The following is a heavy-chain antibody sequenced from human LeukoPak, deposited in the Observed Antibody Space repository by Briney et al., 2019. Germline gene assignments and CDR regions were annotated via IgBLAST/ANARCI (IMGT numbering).Heavy chain of an antibody. CDR3: AGEVMGPKNYY. CDR2: INHSGST. J-gene: IGHJ4*02. Sequence: SGTLSLTCAVYGGSFSGYYWSWIRQPPGKGLEWIGEINHSGSTNYNPSLKSRVTISVDTSKNQFSLKLSSVTAADTAVYYCAGEVMGPKNYYGAQEPLVPV. D-gene: IGHD3-10*01. V-gene: IGHV4-34*01. CDR1: GGSFSGYY.